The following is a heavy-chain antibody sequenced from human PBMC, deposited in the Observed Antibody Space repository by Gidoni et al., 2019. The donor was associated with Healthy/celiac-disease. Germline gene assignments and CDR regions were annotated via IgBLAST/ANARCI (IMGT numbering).Heavy chain of an antibody. V-gene: IGHV1-3*01. CDR2: INAGNGNT. D-gene: IGHD3-10*01. Sequence: QVQLVQSGAEVKKPGASVKVSCKASGYTFTSYAMHWVRQAPGQRLEWMGWINAGNGNTKYSQKFQGRVTITRDTSASTAYMELSSLRSEDTAVYYCARRGGVVRGVSSYGMDVWGQGTTVTVSS. CDR3: ARRGGVVRGVSSYGMDV. J-gene: IGHJ6*02. CDR1: GYTFTSYA.